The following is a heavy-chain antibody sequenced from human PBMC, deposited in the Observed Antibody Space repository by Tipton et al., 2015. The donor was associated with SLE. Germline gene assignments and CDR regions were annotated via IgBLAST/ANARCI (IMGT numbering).Heavy chain of an antibody. D-gene: IGHD6-13*01. CDR2: IYYSGST. V-gene: IGHV4-61*08. Sequence: TLSLTCAVSGGSITSGAYYWSWIRQPPGKGLEWIGYIYYSGSTNYNPSLKSRVTISVDTSKNQFSLKLSSVTAADTAVYYCARGYDSSSWYLWGQGTLVTVSS. CDR3: ARGYDSSSWYL. J-gene: IGHJ1*01. CDR1: GGSITSGAYY.